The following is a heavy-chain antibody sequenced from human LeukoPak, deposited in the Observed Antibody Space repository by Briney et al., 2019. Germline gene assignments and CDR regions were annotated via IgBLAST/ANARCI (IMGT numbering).Heavy chain of an antibody. V-gene: IGHV4-31*03. CDR1: GGSISSGGYY. CDR3: ARDWGGMYSSGWYDY. D-gene: IGHD6-19*01. CDR2: IYYTGST. Sequence: PSETLSLTCTVSGGSISSGGYYWSWIRQPPGKGLEFIGYIYYTGSTYYNPSLKSRVTISVDRSKNQFSLKLNSVTAADTAVYYCARDWGGMYSSGWYDYWGQGTLVTVSS. J-gene: IGHJ4*02.